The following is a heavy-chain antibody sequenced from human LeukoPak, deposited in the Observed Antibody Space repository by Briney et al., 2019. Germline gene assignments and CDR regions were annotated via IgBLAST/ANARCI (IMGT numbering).Heavy chain of an antibody. CDR3: ARDVGYFRFDY. D-gene: IGHD5-18*01. J-gene: IGHJ4*02. V-gene: IGHV3-7*01. CDR2: IKEGGSDK. CDR1: GLTFSTYW. Sequence: GGSQRLSCAASGLTFSTYWMTWVRQAPGKGLEWVANIKEGGSDKYYVDSVKGRFTISRDNAKNSLYLQMNNLRAEDTAVYYCARDVGYFRFDYWGQGTLVTVSS.